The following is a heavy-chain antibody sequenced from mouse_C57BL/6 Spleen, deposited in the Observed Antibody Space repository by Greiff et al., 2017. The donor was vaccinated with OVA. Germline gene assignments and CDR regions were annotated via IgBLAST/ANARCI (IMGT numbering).Heavy chain of an antibody. Sequence: QVQLQQSGSELRSPGSSVKLSCKDFDSEVFPIAYMSWVRQKPGHGFEWIGGILPSIGRTIYGEKFEDKATLDADTLSNTAYLELNSLTAEDSAIYYCARGYGSSSDWFAYWGQGTLVTVSA. J-gene: IGHJ3*01. CDR3: ARGYGSSSDWFAY. V-gene: IGHV15-2*01. CDR2: ILPSIGRT. D-gene: IGHD1-1*01. CDR1: DSEVFPIAY.